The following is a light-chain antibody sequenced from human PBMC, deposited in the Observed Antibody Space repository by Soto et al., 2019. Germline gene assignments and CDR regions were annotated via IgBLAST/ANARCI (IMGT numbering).Light chain of an antibody. Sequence: EIVLTQSPGTLSLSPGERATLSCRAIWRLSSNYLAWYQHKPGQCPRLLIFGASSRATGIPDRFSGSGSGTDFTLTISRLEPEDFAMYYCQQYGSSSGWTFGQGTKVDI. J-gene: IGKJ1*01. CDR3: QQYGSSSGWT. V-gene: IGKV3-20*01. CDR2: GAS. CDR1: WRLSSNY.